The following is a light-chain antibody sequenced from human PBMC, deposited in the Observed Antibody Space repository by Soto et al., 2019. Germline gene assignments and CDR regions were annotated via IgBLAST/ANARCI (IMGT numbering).Light chain of an antibody. CDR3: CSYAGAFTYV. CDR1: SSDVGGYSY. CDR2: DVS. J-gene: IGLJ1*01. V-gene: IGLV2-11*01. Sequence: QSALTQPRSVSGSPGHSVTISCTGTSSDVGGYSYVSWYQQHPGKAPKLMISDVSKRPSGVPDRFSGSQFGITVSLSTCGHQAEDEADYYCCSYAGAFTYVFGSGTKVTVL.